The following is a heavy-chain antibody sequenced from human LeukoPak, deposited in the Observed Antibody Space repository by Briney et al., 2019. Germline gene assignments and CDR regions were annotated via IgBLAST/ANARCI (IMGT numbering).Heavy chain of an antibody. CDR2: IYYSGST. D-gene: IGHD3-10*01. CDR3: PRGTAESFDY. CDR1: GGSISSYY. V-gene: IGHV4-59*01. J-gene: IGHJ4*02. Sequence: SETLSPTCTVSGGSISSYYWSWIRQPPGKGLEWIGYIYYSGSTNYNPSLKSRVTISVDTSKNQFSLKLSSVTAADTAVYYCPRGTAESFDYRGQGTLVTVSS.